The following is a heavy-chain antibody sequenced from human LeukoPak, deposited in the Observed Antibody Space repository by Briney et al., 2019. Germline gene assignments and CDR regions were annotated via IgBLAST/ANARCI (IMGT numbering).Heavy chain of an antibody. CDR1: GYTFTGYY. CDR2: INPNSGGT. CDR3: ARDLGYCSSTSCYGLDY. D-gene: IGHD2-2*01. Sequence: ASVKVSCKASGYTFTGYYMHWVRQAPGQGLEWMGWINPNSGGTNYAQKFQGRVTMTRDTSISTAYMELSRLRSDDTAVYYCARDLGYCSSTSCYGLDYWGQGTLVTVSS. J-gene: IGHJ4*02. V-gene: IGHV1-2*02.